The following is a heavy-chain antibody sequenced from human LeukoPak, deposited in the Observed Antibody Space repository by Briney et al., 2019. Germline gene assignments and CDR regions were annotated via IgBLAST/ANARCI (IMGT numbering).Heavy chain of an antibody. J-gene: IGHJ4*02. D-gene: IGHD4-17*01. Sequence: GGSLRLSCAASGFTFSSYSMNWVRQAPGKGLEWVGFIRSKAYGGTTEYAASVKGRFTISRDNSKSIAYLQMNSLKTEDTAVCYCTRVGYGDPTPFDYWGQGTLVTVSS. CDR2: IRSKAYGGTT. V-gene: IGHV3-49*04. CDR1: GFTFSSYS. CDR3: TRVGYGDPTPFDY.